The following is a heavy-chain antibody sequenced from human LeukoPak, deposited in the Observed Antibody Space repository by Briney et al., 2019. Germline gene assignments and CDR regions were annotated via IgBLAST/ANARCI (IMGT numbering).Heavy chain of an antibody. CDR1: GGTFSSYA. CDR3: ARGQPLTTRFYYYYYMDV. CDR2: IIPIFGTA. Sequence: VASVKVSCKASGGTFSSYAISWVRQAPGQGLEWMGGIIPIFGTANYAQKFQGRVTITADESTSTAYMELSSLRSEDTAVYYCARGQPLTTRFYYYYYMDVWGKGTTVTVSS. V-gene: IGHV1-69*13. J-gene: IGHJ6*03. D-gene: IGHD4-11*01.